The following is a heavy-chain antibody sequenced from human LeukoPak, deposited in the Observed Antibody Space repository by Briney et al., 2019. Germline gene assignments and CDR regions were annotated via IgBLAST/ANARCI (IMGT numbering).Heavy chain of an antibody. Sequence: GASVKVSCKASGGTFSSYAISWVRQAPGQGLEWMGGIIPIFGTANYAQKFQGRVTITADESTSTAYMELSSLRSEDTAVYYCARETYCYGSGSYDWFDPWGQGTLVTVSS. D-gene: IGHD3-10*01. J-gene: IGHJ5*02. CDR3: ARETYCYGSGSYDWFDP. CDR1: GGTFSSYA. V-gene: IGHV1-69*13. CDR2: IIPIFGTA.